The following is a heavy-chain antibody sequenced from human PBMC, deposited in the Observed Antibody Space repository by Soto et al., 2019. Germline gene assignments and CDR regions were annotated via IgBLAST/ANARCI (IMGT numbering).Heavy chain of an antibody. D-gene: IGHD3-3*02. CDR3: VKHFSQYLLRGFDL. CDR2: ISGNSVNT. J-gene: IGHJ4*02. CDR1: GFTFRNYA. Sequence: EVQLLESGGGLVQSGGSLRLSCVASGFTFRNYAMSWVRQAPGEGLEWVSTISGNSVNTFYGDSVKGRFTISRDNSNRTLFLHMSSLRPDDTAVYYCVKHFSQYLLRGFDLWGQGTLVTVSS. V-gene: IGHV3-23*01.